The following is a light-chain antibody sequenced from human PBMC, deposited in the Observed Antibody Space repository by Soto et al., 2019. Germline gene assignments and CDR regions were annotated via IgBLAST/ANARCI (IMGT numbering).Light chain of an antibody. V-gene: IGKV3-20*01. CDR2: GAS. Sequence: EIVLPQSPGTLSLSPGERASLSCRASQSVSSSYLAWYQQKPGQAPRLLIYGASSRATGIPDRFSGSGSGTDFTPTISRLEPEDFAVYYCQQYGSSLGVTFGGGTKVDIK. CDR1: QSVSSSY. CDR3: QQYGSSLGVT. J-gene: IGKJ4*01.